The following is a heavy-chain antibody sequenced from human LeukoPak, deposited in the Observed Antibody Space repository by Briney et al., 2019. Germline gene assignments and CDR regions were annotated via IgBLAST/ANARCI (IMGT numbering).Heavy chain of an antibody. CDR2: INHSGST. V-gene: IGHV4-34*01. D-gene: IGHD3-9*01. CDR1: GGSFSGYY. Sequence: PSETLSLTCAVYGGSFSGYYWSWIRQPPGKGLEWIGEINHSGSTNYNPSLKSRVTISVDTSKNQFSLKLSSVTAADTAVYYCARVNPGLRYFGYWGQGTLVIVSS. J-gene: IGHJ4*02. CDR3: ARVNPGLRYFGY.